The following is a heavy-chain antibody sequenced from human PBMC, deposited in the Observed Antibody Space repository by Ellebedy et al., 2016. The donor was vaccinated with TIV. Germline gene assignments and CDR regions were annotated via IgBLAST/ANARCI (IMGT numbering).Heavy chain of an antibody. D-gene: IGHD2-2*01. J-gene: IGHJ5*02. CDR2: IIPIFGTA. Sequence: SVKVSCXASGYTFTGYYMHWVRQAPGQGLEWMGGIIPIFGTANYAQKFQGRVTITADESTSTAYMELSSLRSEDTAVYYCARGSAIVVVPATNWFDPWGQGTLVTVSS. CDR3: ARGSAIVVVPATNWFDP. V-gene: IGHV1-69*13. CDR1: GYTFTGYY.